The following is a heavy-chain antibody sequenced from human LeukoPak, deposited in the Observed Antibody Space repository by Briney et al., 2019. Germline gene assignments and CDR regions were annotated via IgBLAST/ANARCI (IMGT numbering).Heavy chain of an antibody. CDR3: ARLSFRYDTLDY. D-gene: IGHD3-22*01. Sequence: PSETLSLTCTVSGVSISSSNSYWGWIRQPPGKGLEWIGSIYYSGNTYYNASLKSQVSISIDTSKNQFSLRLTSVTAADTAVYYCARLSFRYDTLDYWGQGTLVTVSS. CDR2: IYYSGNT. J-gene: IGHJ4*02. V-gene: IGHV4-39*01. CDR1: GVSISSSNSY.